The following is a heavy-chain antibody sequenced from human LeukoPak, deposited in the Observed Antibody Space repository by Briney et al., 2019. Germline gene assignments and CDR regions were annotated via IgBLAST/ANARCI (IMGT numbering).Heavy chain of an antibody. Sequence: PGGSLRLSCAASGFTFSAYWMTWVRQAPGKGLAWVANIIEGGDVKYYVDSVKGRFAISRDNAKNSLFLQMISLSAEDTAVYYCARIVHSSSWYYGWFDPWGQGTLVTVSS. CDR1: GFTFSAYW. J-gene: IGHJ5*02. CDR3: ARIVHSSSWYYGWFDP. D-gene: IGHD6-13*01. V-gene: IGHV3-7*01. CDR2: IIEGGDVK.